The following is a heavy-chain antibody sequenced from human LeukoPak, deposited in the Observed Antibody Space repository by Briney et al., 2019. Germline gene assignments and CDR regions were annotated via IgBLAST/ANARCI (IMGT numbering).Heavy chain of an antibody. D-gene: IGHD2-15*01. CDR2: ISHDGSNN. Sequence: GGSLRLSCAASEFTFSNYGMHWVRQAPGKGLEWVVVISHDGSNNNYADSVKGRFTIPRDNSKNTLYLQMNSLRPEDTAVYYCAKVRVGTAHFDYWGQGTLVTVSS. V-gene: IGHV3-30*18. CDR1: EFTFSNYG. CDR3: AKVRVGTAHFDY. J-gene: IGHJ4*02.